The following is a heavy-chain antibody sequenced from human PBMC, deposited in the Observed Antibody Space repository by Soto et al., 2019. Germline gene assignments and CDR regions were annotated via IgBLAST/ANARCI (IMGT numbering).Heavy chain of an antibody. V-gene: IGHV4-39*01. CDR3: ARTTHYGGNPAIDY. CDR1: GGSISSSSYY. J-gene: IGHJ4*02. D-gene: IGHD4-17*01. CDR2: IYYSGST. Sequence: QLQLQESGPGLVKPSETLSLTCTVSGGSISSSSYYWGWIRQPPGKGLEWIGSIYYSGSTYYNPSLKSRVTISVDTSKNQFSLKLSSVTAADTAVYYCARTTHYGGNPAIDYWGQGTLVTVSS.